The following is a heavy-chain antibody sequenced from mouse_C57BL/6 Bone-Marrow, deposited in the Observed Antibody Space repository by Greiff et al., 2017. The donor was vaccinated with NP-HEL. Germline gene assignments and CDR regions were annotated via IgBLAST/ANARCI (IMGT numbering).Heavy chain of an antibody. CDR1: GYSITSGYY. CDR2: ISYDGSN. D-gene: IGHD1-1*01. Sequence: ESGPGLVKPSQSLSLTCSVTGYSITSGYYWNWIRQFPGNKLEWMGYISYDGSNNYNPSLKNRISITRDTSKNQFFLKLNSVTTEDTATYYCARDWTTVVPMRYWGQGTSVTVSS. CDR3: ARDWTTVVPMRY. V-gene: IGHV3-6*01. J-gene: IGHJ4*01.